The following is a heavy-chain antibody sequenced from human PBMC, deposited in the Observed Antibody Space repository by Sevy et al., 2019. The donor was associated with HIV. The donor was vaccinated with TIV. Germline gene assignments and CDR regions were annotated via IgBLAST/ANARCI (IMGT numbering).Heavy chain of an antibody. J-gene: IGHJ4*02. CDR1: GFTFSSYG. Sequence: GGSLRLSCAASGFTFSSYGMHWVRQAPGKGLEWVAFIQFDGNKKYSADSFKGRFTISRDNSKNTLYLQMNSLRAEDTAVYYCARDPLISLGADLFDYWGQGTLVTVSS. CDR2: IQFDGNKK. V-gene: IGHV3-30*02. CDR3: ARDPLISLGADLFDY. D-gene: IGHD7-27*01.